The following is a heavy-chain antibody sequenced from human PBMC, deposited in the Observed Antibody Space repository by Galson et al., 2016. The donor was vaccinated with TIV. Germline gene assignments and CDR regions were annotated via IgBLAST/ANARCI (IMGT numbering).Heavy chain of an antibody. J-gene: IGHJ4*02. D-gene: IGHD2-2*01. CDR1: GFTFSSYE. Sequence: SLRLSCAASGFTFSSYEMNWVRQAPGKGLEWVSYIIDSGSSTHYADSVKGRFTISRDNAKNSVYLQMNSLRAEDTAVYYCARGRGYCDTTSCYVDYWGQGTLVTVSS. V-gene: IGHV3-48*03. CDR2: IIDSGSST. CDR3: ARGRGYCDTTSCYVDY.